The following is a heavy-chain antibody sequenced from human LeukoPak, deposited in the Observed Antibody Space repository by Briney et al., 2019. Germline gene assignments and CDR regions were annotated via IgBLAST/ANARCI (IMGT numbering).Heavy chain of an antibody. CDR3: ARSVRGDLYYDFWSGYPLNWFDP. CDR2: IIPIFGTA. CDR1: GGTFSSYA. J-gene: IGHJ5*02. V-gene: IGHV1-69*06. D-gene: IGHD3-3*01. Sequence: SVKVSCKASGGTFSSYAIRWVRQAPGQGLEWMGGIIPIFGTANYAQKFQGRVTITADKSTSTAYMELSSLRSEDTAVYYCARSVRGDLYYDFWSGYPLNWFDPWGQGTLVTVSS.